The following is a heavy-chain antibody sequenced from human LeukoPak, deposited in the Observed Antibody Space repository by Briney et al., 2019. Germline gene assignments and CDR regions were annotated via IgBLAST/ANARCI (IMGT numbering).Heavy chain of an antibody. CDR3: ARESYRWYVHNYYYYGMDV. J-gene: IGHJ6*02. CDR2: IYTSGST. CDR1: GGSISTYY. V-gene: IGHV4-4*07. D-gene: IGHD6-13*01. Sequence: PSETLSLTCTVSGGSISTYYWSWIRQPAGKGLEWIGRIYTSGSTNYNPSLKSRVTMSVDTSKNQFSLKRSSVAAADTAVYYCARESYRWYVHNYYYYGMDVWGQGTTVTVSS.